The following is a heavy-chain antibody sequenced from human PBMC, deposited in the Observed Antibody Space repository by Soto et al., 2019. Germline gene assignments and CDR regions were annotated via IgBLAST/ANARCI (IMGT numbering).Heavy chain of an antibody. D-gene: IGHD2-2*01. J-gene: IGHJ5*02. CDR3: ARGRCSSTSCISYWLDP. Sequence: EVQLVESGGGLVQPGGSLRLSCAASGFTVSSNYMSWVRQAPGKGLEWVSVIYSGGSTYYADSVKGRFTISRDNSKNTLYLQMNSLRAEDTAVYYCARGRCSSTSCISYWLDPWGQGTLVTVSS. CDR1: GFTVSSNY. CDR2: IYSGGST. V-gene: IGHV3-66*01.